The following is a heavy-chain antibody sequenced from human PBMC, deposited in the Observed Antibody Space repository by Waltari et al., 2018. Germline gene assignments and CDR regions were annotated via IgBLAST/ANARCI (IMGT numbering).Heavy chain of an antibody. CDR1: GFTVSGKY. CDR3: GSGSAWYGYFDL. D-gene: IGHD6-19*01. Sequence: EVQLVESGGGLIQPGGSLRLSCAASGFTVSGKYMIWVRQAPGKGLGWVSVIYGGGSTYYADSVKGRVAISRDTSTNTLYLQMNSLRAEDTAVYYCGSGSAWYGYFDLWGRGTLVTVSS. J-gene: IGHJ2*01. V-gene: IGHV3-53*01. CDR2: IYGGGST.